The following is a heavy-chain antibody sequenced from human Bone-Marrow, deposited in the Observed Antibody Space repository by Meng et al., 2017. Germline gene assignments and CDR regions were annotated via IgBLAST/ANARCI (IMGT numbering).Heavy chain of an antibody. CDR3: AKSGLEGLLWFGELFFYAFDI. J-gene: IGHJ3*02. D-gene: IGHD3-10*01. CDR2: LSGGGFTT. Sequence: GESLKISCATSNFTLSIYAMTWVRQAPGKGLEWVSALSGGGFTTYYADSVKGRFTISRHNSKNTLYLQMNSLRAEDTAVYYCAKSGLEGLLWFGELFFYAFDIWGQGTMVTVSS. CDR1: NFTLSIYA. V-gene: IGHV3-23*01.